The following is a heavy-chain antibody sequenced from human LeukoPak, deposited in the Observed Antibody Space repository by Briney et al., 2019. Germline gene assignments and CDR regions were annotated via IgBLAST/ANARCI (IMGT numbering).Heavy chain of an antibody. CDR1: GYTLTELS. Sequence: GASVKVSCTVSGYTLTELSMHWVRQAPGKGLEWMGGFDPEDGETIYAQKFQGRVTMTEDTSTDTAYMELSSLRPEDTAVYYCATGDPPYSSGWYNHWGQGTLVTVSS. V-gene: IGHV1-24*01. D-gene: IGHD6-19*01. CDR3: ATGDPPYSSGWYNH. J-gene: IGHJ4*02. CDR2: FDPEDGET.